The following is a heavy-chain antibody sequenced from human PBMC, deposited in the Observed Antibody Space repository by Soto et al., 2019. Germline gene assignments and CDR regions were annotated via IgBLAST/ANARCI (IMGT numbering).Heavy chain of an antibody. CDR3: ARNGGRSSWSDY. CDR1: GGSISCSSYY. Sequence: SETLSLTCTVSGGSISCSSYYWAWIRQPPGKGLEWIGSIHYSGNTDYNPSLKSRVTISVDRSKNQFSLKLSSVTAADTAVYYCARNGGRSSWSDYWGQGTLVTVSS. J-gene: IGHJ4*02. D-gene: IGHD6-13*01. V-gene: IGHV4-39*01. CDR2: IHYSGNT.